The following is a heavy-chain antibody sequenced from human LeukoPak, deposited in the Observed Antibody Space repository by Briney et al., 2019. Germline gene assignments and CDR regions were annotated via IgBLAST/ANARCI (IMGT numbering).Heavy chain of an antibody. CDR2: ISSSSSTI. V-gene: IGHV3-48*01. Sequence: GGSLRLSCAASGFTFSSYWMSWVRQAPGKGLEWVSYISSSSSTIYYADSVKGRFTISRDNAKNSLYLQMNSLRAEDTAVYYCARGDDYYDSSGQNRDYWGQGTLVTVSS. J-gene: IGHJ4*02. CDR3: ARGDDYYDSSGQNRDY. CDR1: GFTFSSYW. D-gene: IGHD3-22*01.